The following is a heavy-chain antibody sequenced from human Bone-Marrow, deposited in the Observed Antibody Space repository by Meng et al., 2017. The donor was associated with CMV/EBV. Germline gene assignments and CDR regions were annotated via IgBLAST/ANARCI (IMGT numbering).Heavy chain of an antibody. CDR2: ITSNSGYI. CDR1: GLTLSNYG. J-gene: IGHJ4*02. D-gene: IGHD1-7*01. V-gene: IGHV3-21*01. CDR3: ARDSAGRRELIRSTSPWA. Sequence: GGSRRLSCAAPGLTLSNYGMNWVRQAPGKGLEWVSSITSNSGYISYADSVKGRFTISRDNAKNSLYLQMDSLRAEDTAVYFCARDSAGRRELIRSTSPWAWGQGTLVTVSS.